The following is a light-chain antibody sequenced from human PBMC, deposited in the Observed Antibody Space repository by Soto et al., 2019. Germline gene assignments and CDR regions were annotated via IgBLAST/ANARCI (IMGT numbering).Light chain of an antibody. J-gene: IGKJ1*01. V-gene: IGKV3-20*01. CDR1: QSVDTTF. Sequence: EIVLTQSPGSLSLSPGQRATLSCRASQSVDTTFFAWYQKKPGQAPRLLIYGASKRATGIPDRFSGSGSGTDFTLIISRLEPEVFAVDYCQQYMSSVTFGQGTKVEIK. CDR3: QQYMSSVT. CDR2: GAS.